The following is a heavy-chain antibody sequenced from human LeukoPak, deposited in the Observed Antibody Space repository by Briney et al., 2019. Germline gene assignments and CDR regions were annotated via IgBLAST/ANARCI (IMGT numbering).Heavy chain of an antibody. CDR3: AKDIDYDSSRNAFDI. CDR2: INWNSGSI. V-gene: IGHV3-9*01. CDR1: GFIFDDYA. D-gene: IGHD3-22*01. Sequence: GGSLRLFCAASGFIFDDYAMHWVRQAPGKGLEWVSGINWNSGSIGYADSVKGRFTISRDNAENSLYLQMNSLRPEDTALYYCAKDIDYDSSRNAFDIWGQGTMVTVSS. J-gene: IGHJ3*02.